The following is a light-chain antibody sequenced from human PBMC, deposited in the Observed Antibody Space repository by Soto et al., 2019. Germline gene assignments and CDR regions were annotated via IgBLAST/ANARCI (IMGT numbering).Light chain of an antibody. Sequence: DIQLTQSPSFLSASVGDRVTITCRASQGISSYLAWYQQKPGKAPKLLIYAASTLQSGVPSRFSGSGSGTEFTLTISSLQSEDFATYYCLQVNSYPLTFGGGTKVEI. CDR1: QGISSY. CDR3: LQVNSYPLT. V-gene: IGKV1-9*01. CDR2: AAS. J-gene: IGKJ4*01.